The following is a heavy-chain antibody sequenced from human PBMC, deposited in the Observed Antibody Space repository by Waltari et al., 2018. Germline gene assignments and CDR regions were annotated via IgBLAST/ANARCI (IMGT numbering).Heavy chain of an antibody. J-gene: IGHJ4*02. D-gene: IGHD6-13*01. CDR1: AGTFRSYA. CDR2: IIPIFGTA. CDR3: ARIRPAGYSSSWSYFDY. V-gene: IGHV1-69*05. Sequence: QVQLVQSGAAVKKPGSSVKVPCKASAGTFRSYAISWVRQAPGQGLEWMGGIIPIFGTANYAQKFQARVTITTDESTSTAYMELSSLRSEDTAVYYCARIRPAGYSSSWSYFDYWGQGTLVTVSS.